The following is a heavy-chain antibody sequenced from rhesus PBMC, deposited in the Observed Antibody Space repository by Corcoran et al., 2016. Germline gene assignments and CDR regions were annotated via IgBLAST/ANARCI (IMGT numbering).Heavy chain of an antibody. CDR1: GGSISDSYR. J-gene: IGHJ4*01. CDR3: ARVYGSSYLCSVDY. D-gene: IGHD4-29*01. CDR2: IYGSSTST. Sequence: QVQLQESGPGVVKPSETLSLTCAVSGGSISDSYRWSWIRQPPGKGLEWIGYIYGSSTSTNYNPSLKSRVTISKDTSKNQFSWKLSSVTAADTAVYYCARVYGSSYLCSVDYWGQGVLVTVSS. V-gene: IGHV4S10*01.